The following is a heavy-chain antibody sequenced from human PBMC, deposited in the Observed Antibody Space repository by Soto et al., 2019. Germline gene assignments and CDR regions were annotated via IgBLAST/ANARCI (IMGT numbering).Heavy chain of an antibody. D-gene: IGHD2-21*02. CDR2: IKQDGSEK. V-gene: IGHV3-7*01. Sequence: PGGSLRLSCAASGFTFSSYWMSWVRQAPGKGLEWVANIKQDGSEKYYVDSVKGRFTISRDNAKNSLYLQMNSLRAEDTAVYYCARDRLAYCGGDCYSIAFVEGFPDYWGQGTLVTVSS. J-gene: IGHJ4*02. CDR1: GFTFSSYW. CDR3: ARDRLAYCGGDCYSIAFVEGFPDY.